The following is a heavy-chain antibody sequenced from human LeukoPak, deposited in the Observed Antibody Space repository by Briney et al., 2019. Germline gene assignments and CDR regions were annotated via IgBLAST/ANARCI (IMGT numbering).Heavy chain of an antibody. CDR3: ARSLGYSYGCYSSYYYYYFIDG. D-gene: IGHD5-18*01. CDR2: IYTSGST. J-gene: IGHJ6*03. V-gene: IGHV4-4*09. CDR1: GGSISSYY. Sequence: SETLSLTCTVSGGSISSYYWSWIRQPPGKGLEWIGYIYTSGSTNYNPSLKSRVTISVDTSKNQFSLKLSSVTAADTAVYYCARSLGYSYGCYSSYYYYYFIDGWGKGATVSVCS.